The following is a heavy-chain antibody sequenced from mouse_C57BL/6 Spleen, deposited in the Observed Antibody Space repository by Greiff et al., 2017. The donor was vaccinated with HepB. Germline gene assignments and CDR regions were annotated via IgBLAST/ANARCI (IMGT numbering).Heavy chain of an antibody. CDR3: ARLDYGSHYYAMDY. V-gene: IGHV1-61*01. CDR1: GYTFTSYW. Sequence: VQLVESGAELVRPGSSVKLSCKASGYTFTSYWMDWVKQRPGQGLEWIGNIYPSDSETHYNQKFKDKATLTVDKSSSTAYMQLSSLTSEDSAVYYCARLDYGSHYYAMDYWGQGTSVTVSS. CDR2: IYPSDSET. D-gene: IGHD1-1*01. J-gene: IGHJ4*01.